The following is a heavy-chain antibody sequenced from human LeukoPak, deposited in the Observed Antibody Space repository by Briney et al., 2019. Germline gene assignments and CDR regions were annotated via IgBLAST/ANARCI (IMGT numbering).Heavy chain of an antibody. V-gene: IGHV1-18*01. Sequence: GSVKVSCKASGYTFTSYGISWVRQAPGQGLEWMGWISAYNGNTNYAQKLQGRVTMTTDTSTSTAYLERRSLRSDDTAVYYCAREGPIAVAGTGYWGQGTLVSVYS. J-gene: IGHJ4*02. CDR3: AREGPIAVAGTGY. CDR2: ISAYNGNT. D-gene: IGHD6-19*01. CDR1: GYTFTSYG.